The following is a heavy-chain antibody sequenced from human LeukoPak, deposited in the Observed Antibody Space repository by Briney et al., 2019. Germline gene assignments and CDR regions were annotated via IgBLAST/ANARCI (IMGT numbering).Heavy chain of an antibody. CDR2: ISGSGGST. Sequence: GSLRLSCAASGFTFSSYAMSWVRQAPGKGLEWVSAISGSGGSTYYADSVKGRFTISRDNSKNTLYLQMNSLRAEDTAVYYCAKMDQLLDLFDYWGQGTLVTVSS. D-gene: IGHD2-2*01. CDR3: AKMDQLLDLFDY. V-gene: IGHV3-23*01. J-gene: IGHJ4*02. CDR1: GFTFSSYA.